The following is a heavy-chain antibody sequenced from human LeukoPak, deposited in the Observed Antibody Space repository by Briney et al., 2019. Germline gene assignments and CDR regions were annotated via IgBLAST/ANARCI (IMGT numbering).Heavy chain of an antibody. V-gene: IGHV1-58*01. CDR1: GFTFTSSV. CDR2: IVVGSGNT. Sequence: SVKVSCKASGFTFTSSVVQWVRQARGQRLEWIGWIVVGSGNTNYAQKFQERVTITRDMSTSTAYMELSSLRFEDTAVYYCAFRNFYYSGYYFQYYFDYWGQGTLVTVSS. D-gene: IGHD3-22*01. CDR3: AFRNFYYSGYYFQYYFDY. J-gene: IGHJ4*02.